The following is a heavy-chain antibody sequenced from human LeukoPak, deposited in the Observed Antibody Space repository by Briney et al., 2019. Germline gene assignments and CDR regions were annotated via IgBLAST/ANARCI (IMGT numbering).Heavy chain of an antibody. J-gene: IGHJ6*02. CDR2: ISSGGSST. D-gene: IGHD4-17*01. CDR1: GFTFSSYA. Sequence: GGSLRLSCAASGFTFSSYAMSWVRQAPGKGLEWVSSISSGGSSTDYADSVKGRFTISRDNSKNTLYLQMNSLRAEDTAVYYCAKDRRGDHGDSLFYYYGMDVWGQGTTVTVSS. CDR3: AKDRRGDHGDSLFYYYGMDV. V-gene: IGHV3-23*01.